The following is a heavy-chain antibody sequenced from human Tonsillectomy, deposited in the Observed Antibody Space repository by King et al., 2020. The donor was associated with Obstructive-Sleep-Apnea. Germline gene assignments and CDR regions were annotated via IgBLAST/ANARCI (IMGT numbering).Heavy chain of an antibody. D-gene: IGHD3/OR15-3a*01. V-gene: IGHV1-69*14. CDR2: IMPVANAV. Sequence: VQLVQSGAEVRKPGSSVTVSCKASGGTFINYAITWVRQAPGQGLEWMGGIMPVANAVKLAQKFQDRVTITADRSTSTAYMELGSLTKEDTAVYYCAGTPPPVAFPDFSLWEHFFCYALDVWGQGTTVTVSS. CDR3: AGTPPPVAFPDFSLWEHFFCYALDV. CDR1: GGTFINYA. J-gene: IGHJ6*02.